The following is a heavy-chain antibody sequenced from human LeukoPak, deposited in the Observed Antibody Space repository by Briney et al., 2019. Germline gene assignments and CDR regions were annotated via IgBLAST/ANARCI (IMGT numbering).Heavy chain of an antibody. Sequence: PGGSLRLSCAASGFTFSSYWMSWVRQAPGKGLEWVANIKKDGSEKYYVDSVKGRFTISRDNAKNSLYLQMNSLRAEDTAVYYCAREYCSSTSCYLGGWSGAFDIWGQGTMVTVSS. D-gene: IGHD2-2*01. CDR1: GFTFSSYW. V-gene: IGHV3-7*01. CDR2: IKKDGSEK. J-gene: IGHJ3*02. CDR3: AREYCSSTSCYLGGWSGAFDI.